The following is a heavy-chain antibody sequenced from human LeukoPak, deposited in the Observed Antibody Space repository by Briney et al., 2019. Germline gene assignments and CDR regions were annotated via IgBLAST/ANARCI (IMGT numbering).Heavy chain of an antibody. V-gene: IGHV3-30-3*01. D-gene: IGHD3-22*01. Sequence: GRSLRLSCAASGFTFSSYAMHWVRQAPGKGLEWVAVISYDGSNKYSADSVKGRFTISRDNSKNTLYLQMNSLRAEDTAVYYCARDPYYDSSGPFDYWGQGTLVTVSS. CDR2: ISYDGSNK. CDR3: ARDPYYDSSGPFDY. J-gene: IGHJ4*02. CDR1: GFTFSSYA.